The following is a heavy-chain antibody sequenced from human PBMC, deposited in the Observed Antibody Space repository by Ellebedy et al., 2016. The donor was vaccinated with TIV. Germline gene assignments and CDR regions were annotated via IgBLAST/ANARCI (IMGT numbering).Heavy chain of an antibody. CDR3: ARRLDYDILTQGPDAFDI. CDR1: GFTFSSYA. Sequence: GGSLRLSXAASGFTFSSYAMHWVRQAPGKGLEWVAVISYDGSNKYYADSVKGRFTISRDNSKNTLYLQMNSLRAEDTAVYYCARRLDYDILTQGPDAFDIWGQGTMVTVSS. CDR2: ISYDGSNK. J-gene: IGHJ3*02. D-gene: IGHD3-9*01. V-gene: IGHV3-30-3*01.